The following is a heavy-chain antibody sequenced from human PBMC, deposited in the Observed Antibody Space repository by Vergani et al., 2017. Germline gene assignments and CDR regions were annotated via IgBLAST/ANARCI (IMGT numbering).Heavy chain of an antibody. V-gene: IGHV1-69*01. J-gene: IGHJ4*02. CDR3: ARLHPQYYDILTGYPNDY. CDR2: IIPIFGTA. Sequence: QVQLVQSGAEVKKPGSSVKVSCKASGGTFSSYAISWVRQAPGQGLEWMGGIIPIFGTANYAQKFQGRVTITADESTSTAYMERSSLRSEDTAVYYCARLHPQYYDILTGYPNDYWGQGTLVTVSS. CDR1: GGTFSSYA. D-gene: IGHD3-9*01.